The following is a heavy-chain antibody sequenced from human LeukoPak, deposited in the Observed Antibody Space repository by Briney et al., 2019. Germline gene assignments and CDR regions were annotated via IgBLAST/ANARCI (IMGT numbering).Heavy chain of an antibody. D-gene: IGHD3-10*01. J-gene: IGHJ4*02. V-gene: IGHV4-61*01. CDR3: GRGGSGPTAFDY. CDR2: IYYSGNT. CDR1: GGSVSSGSYY. Sequence: KPSETLSLTCTVSGGSVSSGSYYWSWIRQPPGKGLEWIGYIYYSGNTNYNPSLKSRVTISVDTSKNQFSLKLSSVTAADTAVYYCGRGGSGPTAFDYWGQGTLVTVSS.